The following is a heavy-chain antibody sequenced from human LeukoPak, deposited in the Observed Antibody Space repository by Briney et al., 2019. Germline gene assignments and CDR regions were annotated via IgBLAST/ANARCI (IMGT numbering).Heavy chain of an antibody. V-gene: IGHV1-46*01. CDR3: ARGPESGSYFAWFGP. Sequence: ASVKVSCKASGYTFTSYYMHWVRQAPGQGLEWMGIINPSGGSTSYTQKFHGRVTMTRDMSTSTVYMELSSLRSEDTAVYYCARGPESGSYFAWFGPWGQGTLVTVSS. J-gene: IGHJ5*02. D-gene: IGHD3-10*01. CDR2: INPSGGST. CDR1: GYTFTSYY.